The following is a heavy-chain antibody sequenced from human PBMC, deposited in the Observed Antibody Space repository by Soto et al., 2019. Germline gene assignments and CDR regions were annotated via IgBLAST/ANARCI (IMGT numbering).Heavy chain of an antibody. CDR1: GGSINNNYYY. CDR3: ARVGDKRYFDWLLEGIPY. CDR2: ISRSGTT. J-gene: IGHJ4*02. D-gene: IGHD3-9*01. Sequence: SETLSLTCTVSGGSINNNYYYWGWVRQPPGKGLEWIASISRSGTTYYNPSLKSRVTKSIDTSRNQFSVNLYSVTAADTAVYYCARVGDKRYFDWLLEGIPYWGPGMRVTVSS. V-gene: IGHV4-39*07.